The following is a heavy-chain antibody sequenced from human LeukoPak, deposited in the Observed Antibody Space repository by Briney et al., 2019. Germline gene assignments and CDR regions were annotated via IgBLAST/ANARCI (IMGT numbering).Heavy chain of an antibody. J-gene: IGHJ5*02. D-gene: IGHD6-13*01. Sequence: PGGSLRLSCAASGFTVSSYSMNWVRQAPGKGLEWVSSISSSSSYIYYADSVKGRFTISRDNAKNSLYLQMNSLRAEDTAVYYCAREVAAAGTMRFDPWGQGTLVTVSS. CDR2: ISSSSSYI. CDR3: AREVAAAGTMRFDP. CDR1: GFTVSSYS. V-gene: IGHV3-21*01.